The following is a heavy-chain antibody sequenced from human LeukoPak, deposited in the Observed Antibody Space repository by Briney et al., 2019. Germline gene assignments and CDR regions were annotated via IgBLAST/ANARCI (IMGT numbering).Heavy chain of an antibody. Sequence: ASVKVSCEASGYTFTSYYMHWVRQAPGQGLEWMGFINRSGGSTSYAQKFQGRVTMTRETSTSTVYMELSSLRSEDTAVYYCARACSYDSSGYYYHFDYWGQGTLVTVSS. J-gene: IGHJ4*02. V-gene: IGHV1-46*01. D-gene: IGHD3-22*01. CDR2: INRSGGST. CDR3: ARACSYDSSGYYYHFDY. CDR1: GYTFTSYY.